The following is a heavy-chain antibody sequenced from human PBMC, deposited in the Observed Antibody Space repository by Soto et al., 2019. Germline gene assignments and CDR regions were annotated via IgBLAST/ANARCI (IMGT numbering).Heavy chain of an antibody. CDR1: GFTFSSYS. V-gene: IGHV3-21*01. CDR3: ARVGGMASYFDY. D-gene: IGHD1-20*01. Sequence: GGSLRLSCAAPGFTFSSYSMNWVRQAPGKGLEWVSSISSSSSYIYYADSVKGRFTISRDNAKNSLYLQMNSLRAEDTAVYYCARVGGMASYFDYWGQGTLVTVSS. J-gene: IGHJ4*02. CDR2: ISSSSSYI.